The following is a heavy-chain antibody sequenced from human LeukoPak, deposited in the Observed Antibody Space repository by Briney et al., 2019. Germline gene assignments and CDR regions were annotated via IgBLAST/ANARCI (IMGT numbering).Heavy chain of an antibody. CDR2: ISGSGDDT. J-gene: IGHJ5*02. CDR1: GFTFSSYG. D-gene: IGHD6-25*01. Sequence: GGSLRLSCAASGFTFSSYGMSWVRQAPGKGLEWVSAISGSGDDTYYADSVKGRFTISRDNSKNTLYMRMNSLRAEDTAVYYCAKDLSPAAAWGQGTLVTVSS. V-gene: IGHV3-23*01. CDR3: AKDLSPAAA.